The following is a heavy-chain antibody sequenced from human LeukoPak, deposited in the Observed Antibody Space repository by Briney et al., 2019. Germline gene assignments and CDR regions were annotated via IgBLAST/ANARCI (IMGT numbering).Heavy chain of an antibody. V-gene: IGHV3-23*01. CDR3: AKEPVAARRSGDYFDY. CDR1: GFTFSSYA. J-gene: IGHJ4*02. D-gene: IGHD6-6*01. CDR2: ISGSGGST. Sequence: GGSLRLSCAASGFTFSSYAMSWVRQAPGKGLESVSAISGSGGSTYYADSVKGRFTISRDNSKNTPYLQMNSLRAEDTAVYYCAKEPVAARRSGDYFDYWGQGTLVTVSS.